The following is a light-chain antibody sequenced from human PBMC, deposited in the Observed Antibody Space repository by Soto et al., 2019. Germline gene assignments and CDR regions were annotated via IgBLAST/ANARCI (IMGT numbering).Light chain of an antibody. J-gene: IGKJ2*01. Sequence: EIVMTQSPATLSVSPGERATLSCRASQSVCSNLAWYQQKPGQAPRLLIYGASTRATGIPARFSGSGSGTEFTLTISSLQSEDFVVYYCQQYNNWPLYTFSQGTKLEIK. V-gene: IGKV3-15*01. CDR1: QSVCSN. CDR2: GAS. CDR3: QQYNNWPLYT.